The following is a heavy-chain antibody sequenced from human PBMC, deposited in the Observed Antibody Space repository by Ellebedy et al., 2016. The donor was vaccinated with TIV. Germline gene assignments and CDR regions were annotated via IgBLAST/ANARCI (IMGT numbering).Heavy chain of an antibody. CDR3: AREGRQQLVNHNWFDP. V-gene: IGHV4-31*03. CDR1: GGSISSGGYY. D-gene: IGHD6-13*01. CDR2: IYYSGST. Sequence: SETLSLXXTVSGGSISSGGYYWSWIRQHPGKGLEWIGYIYYSGSTYYNPSLKSRVTISVDTSKNQFSLKLSSVTAADTAVYYCAREGRQQLVNHNWFDPWGQGTLVTVSS. J-gene: IGHJ5*02.